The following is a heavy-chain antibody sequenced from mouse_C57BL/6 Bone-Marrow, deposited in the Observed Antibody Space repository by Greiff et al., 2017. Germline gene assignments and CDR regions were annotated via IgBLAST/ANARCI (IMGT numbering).Heavy chain of an antibody. J-gene: IGHJ2*01. CDR1: GYTFTSYW. D-gene: IGHD1-1*01. CDR3: ARPPYGSSFFDY. CDR2: IHPNSGST. V-gene: IGHV1-64*01. Sequence: VQLQQPGAELVKPGASVKLSCKASGYTFTSYWMHWVKQTPGQGLEWIGMIHPNSGSTNYNEKFKSKATLTVDKSSSTAYMQLSSLTSEDSAVYYCARPPYGSSFFDYWGQGTTLTVSS.